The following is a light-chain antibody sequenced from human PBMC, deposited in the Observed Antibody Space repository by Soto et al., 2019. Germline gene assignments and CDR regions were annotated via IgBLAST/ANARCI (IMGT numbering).Light chain of an antibody. J-gene: IGKJ4*01. V-gene: IGKV1-33*01. CDR2: AAS. CDR3: QKYDDLPLT. Sequence: DIQMTQSPSSLSASVGARVTITCQASQDISNYIHWYHQKLGKAPHLLIYAASNLETGVPSRFSGSGSGTDFNLTISSLRPGDLGTYFCQKYDDLPLTFGGGTKVELK. CDR1: QDISNY.